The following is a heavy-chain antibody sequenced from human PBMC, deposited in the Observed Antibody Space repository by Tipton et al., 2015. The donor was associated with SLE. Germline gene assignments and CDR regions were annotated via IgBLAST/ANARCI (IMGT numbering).Heavy chain of an antibody. D-gene: IGHD2-8*01. CDR1: GGFIIGFY. CDR2: ISYGGGT. J-gene: IGHJ6*02. CDR3: ARGMLTWRGAIIGVDV. Sequence: TLSLTCSVSGGFIIGFYWIWIRQPPGRGLEWIGYISYGGGTNYNPSLKSRVTISVDTAKNQFSLKLTSVTAADTAVYYCARGMLTWRGAIIGVDVWGQGTTVNVSS. V-gene: IGHV4-59*08.